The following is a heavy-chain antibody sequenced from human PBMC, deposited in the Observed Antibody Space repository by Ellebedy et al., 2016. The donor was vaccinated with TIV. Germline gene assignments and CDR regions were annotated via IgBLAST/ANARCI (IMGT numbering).Heavy chain of an antibody. J-gene: IGHJ4*02. CDR2: INPNSGGT. CDR3: ARDCSSTSCQSGDY. CDR1: GYTFTGYY. D-gene: IGHD2-2*01. V-gene: IGHV1-2*02. Sequence: ASVKVSCKASGYTFTGYYMHWVRQAPGQGLEWMGWINPNSGGTNYAQKFQGRVTMTRDTSISTAYMELSRLRSDDTAVYYCARDCSSTSCQSGDYWGQGTLVTVSS.